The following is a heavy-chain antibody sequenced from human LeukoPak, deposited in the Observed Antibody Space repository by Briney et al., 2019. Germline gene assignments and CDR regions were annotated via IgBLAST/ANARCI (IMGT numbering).Heavy chain of an antibody. V-gene: IGHV1-8*01. D-gene: IGHD2-2*01. CDR1: GYTFGNYD. CDR2: MNPSSGNT. CDR3: ARGRSCSSMTCPYCFDP. Sequence: ASVKVSCKASGYTFGNYDINWVRQATGQGLEWMGWMNPSSGNTGYAQKFQDRVTMTRNTTISTAYMQLSSLSSEDTAVYYCARGRSCSSMTCPYCFDPWGQGTVVTVSS. J-gene: IGHJ5*02.